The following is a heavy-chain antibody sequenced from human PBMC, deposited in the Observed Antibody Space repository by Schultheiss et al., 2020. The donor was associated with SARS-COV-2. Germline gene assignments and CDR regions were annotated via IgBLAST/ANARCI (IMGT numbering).Heavy chain of an antibody. V-gene: IGHV2-70*04. CDR3: ARTNSPSCTNGVGSDGNGMDV. J-gene: IGHJ6*02. Sequence: SGPTVVKPTQTLTLTCTFSGFSLSTSGMRVRWIRQTPGKALEWLARIDWDDDKFYSTSLKTRLTISKDTSKNQVVLTMTNMDPVETATYYCARTNSPSCTNGVGSDGNGMDVWGQETTVTVSS. D-gene: IGHD2-8*01. CDR2: IDWDDDK. CDR1: GFSLSTSGMR.